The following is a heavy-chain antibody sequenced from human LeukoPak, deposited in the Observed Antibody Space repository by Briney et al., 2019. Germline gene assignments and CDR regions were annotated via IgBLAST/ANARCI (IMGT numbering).Heavy chain of an antibody. CDR3: ARVKGTAAGVPDY. Sequence: SETLSLTCTVSGGSISSGGYYWSWIRQHPGKGLEWIGYIYYSGSTCYNSSLKSRVTISVDTSKDQFSLKLSSVTAADTAVYYCARVKGTAAGVPDYWGQGTLVTVSS. CDR1: GGSISSGGYY. V-gene: IGHV4-31*03. D-gene: IGHD6-13*01. CDR2: IYYSGST. J-gene: IGHJ4*02.